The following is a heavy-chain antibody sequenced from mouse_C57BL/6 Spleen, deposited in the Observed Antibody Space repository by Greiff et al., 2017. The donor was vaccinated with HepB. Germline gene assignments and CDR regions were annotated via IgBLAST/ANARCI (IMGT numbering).Heavy chain of an antibody. V-gene: IGHV5-4*01. J-gene: IGHJ2*01. CDR3: AREGSEAHYFDY. CDR2: ISDGGSYT. D-gene: IGHD3-1*01. Sequence: EVMLVESGGGLVKPGGSLKLSCAASGFTFSSYAMSWVRQTPEKRLEWVATISDGGSYTYYPDNVKGRFTISRDNAKNNLYLQMSHLKSEDTAMYYCAREGSEAHYFDYWGQGTTLTVSS. CDR1: GFTFSSYA.